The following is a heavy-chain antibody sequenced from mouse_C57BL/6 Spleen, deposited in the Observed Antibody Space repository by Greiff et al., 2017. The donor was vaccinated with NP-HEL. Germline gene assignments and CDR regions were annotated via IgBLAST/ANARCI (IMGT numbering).Heavy chain of an antibody. J-gene: IGHJ4*01. CDR2: LWSGGST. CDR1: GFSLTSYG. Sequence: QVQLKESGPGLVQPSQSLSITCTVSGFSLTSYGVHWVRQSPGKGLEWLGVLWSGGSTDYNAAFISRLSISKDNSKSQVFFKMNSLQADDTAIYYCARKGGSNYYAMDYWGQGTSVTVSS. V-gene: IGHV2-2*01. CDR3: ARKGGSNYYAMDY.